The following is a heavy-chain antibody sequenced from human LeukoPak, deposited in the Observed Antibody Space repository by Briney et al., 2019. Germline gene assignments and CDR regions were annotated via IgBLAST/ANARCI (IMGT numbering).Heavy chain of an antibody. CDR2: ISHDGMNA. Sequence: QPGGSLRLSCAASGLHFSGTAMSWVRQAPGKGLEWVSAISHDGMNAYYADSVKGRFTISRDNSKKTVSLEMSSLTAADTGVYYCAKDGAQYSSGPECDPRGQGALVPVSP. CDR1: GLHFSGTA. J-gene: IGHJ5*02. D-gene: IGHD6-19*01. V-gene: IGHV3-23*01. CDR3: AKDGAQYSSGPECDP.